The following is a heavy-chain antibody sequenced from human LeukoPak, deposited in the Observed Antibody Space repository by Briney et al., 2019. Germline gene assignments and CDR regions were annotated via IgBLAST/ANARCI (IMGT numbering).Heavy chain of an antibody. CDR3: ATAYDSSGYYYAQLGY. V-gene: IGHV5-51*01. Sequence: GESLKISCKGSGYSFTSYWIGWVRQMPGKGLEWMGIIYPGDSDTRYSPSFQGQVTISADKSISTAYLQWSSLKASDTAMYYCATAYDSSGYYYAQLGYWGQGTLVTVSS. CDR2: IYPGDSDT. J-gene: IGHJ4*02. CDR1: GYSFTSYW. D-gene: IGHD3-22*01.